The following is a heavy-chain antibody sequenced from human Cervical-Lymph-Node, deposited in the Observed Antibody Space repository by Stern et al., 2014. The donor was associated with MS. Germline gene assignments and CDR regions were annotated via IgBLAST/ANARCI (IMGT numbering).Heavy chain of an antibody. CDR3: AKDISSGRWEAEYYYGMDV. J-gene: IGHJ6*02. D-gene: IGHD6-19*01. CDR2: ISRTSGSM. V-gene: IGHV3-9*01. CDR1: RFNFSDYA. Sequence: EVHLVESGGGLVKPGGSLRLSCAGSRFNFSDYAMHWIRQAPGPGLERVSSISRTSGSMEFAAAVKARFTISRDNAKNSLYLQMDSLRVEDTAIYYCAKDISSGRWEAEYYYGMDVWGQGTTVTVSS.